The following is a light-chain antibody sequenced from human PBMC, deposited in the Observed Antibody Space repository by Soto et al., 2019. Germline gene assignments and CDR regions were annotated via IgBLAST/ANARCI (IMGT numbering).Light chain of an antibody. V-gene: IGKV1-5*01. J-gene: IGKJ1*01. Sequence: DTQMTQYPYTLSASVGDRVTITCRASQSIGSWLAWYQQKPGKAPKLLIYGTSNRATGIPDRFSGSGSGTDFTLTISRLEPEDFVIYYCQQYGSSPWTFGQGTKVDIK. CDR1: QSIGSW. CDR2: GTS. CDR3: QQYGSSPWT.